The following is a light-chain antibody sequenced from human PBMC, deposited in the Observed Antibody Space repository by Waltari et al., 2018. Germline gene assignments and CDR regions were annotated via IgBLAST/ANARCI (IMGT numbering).Light chain of an antibody. CDR3: AAWDDTLSGPGV. J-gene: IGLJ3*02. CDR2: NLN. V-gene: IGLV1-47*01. Sequence: QSVLTQPPSASGTPGQRVTISCSGSSSDIGSTYVNWFQQLPGMAPQLLIYNLNHRPSGGPGRFSGAKSGTSASLAISWLRTEDEADYCAAWDDTLSGPGVFGGGANLAVL. CDR1: SSDIGSTY.